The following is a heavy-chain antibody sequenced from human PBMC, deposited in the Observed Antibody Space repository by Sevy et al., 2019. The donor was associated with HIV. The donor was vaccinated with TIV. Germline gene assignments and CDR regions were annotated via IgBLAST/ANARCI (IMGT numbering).Heavy chain of an antibody. CDR2: IDPSDSYT. CDR1: GYSFTSYW. D-gene: IGHD6-13*01. V-gene: IGHV5-10-1*01. CDR3: ARLGAAAGSPFDY. Sequence: GESLKISCKGSGYSFTSYWISWVRQMPGKGPEWMGRIDPSDSYTNYSPSFQGHVTISADKSISTAYLQWSSLKAADTAMYYWARLGAAAGSPFDYWGQGTLVTVSS. J-gene: IGHJ4*02.